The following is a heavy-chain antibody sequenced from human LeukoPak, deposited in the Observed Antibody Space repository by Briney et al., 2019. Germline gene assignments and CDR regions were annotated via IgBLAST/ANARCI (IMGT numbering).Heavy chain of an antibody. D-gene: IGHD3-3*01. V-gene: IGHV6-1*01. CDR3: ARNGWSGTPDGYYYMDV. CDR1: GDSVSSNSAA. CDR2: TYYRSKWYN. J-gene: IGHJ6*03. Sequence: SQTLSLTCAISGDSVSSNSAAWNWIRQSPSRGREWLGRTYYRSKWYNDYAVSVKSRITINPDTSKNQFSLQLNSVTPEDTAVYYCARNGWSGTPDGYYYMDVWGKGTTVTVSS.